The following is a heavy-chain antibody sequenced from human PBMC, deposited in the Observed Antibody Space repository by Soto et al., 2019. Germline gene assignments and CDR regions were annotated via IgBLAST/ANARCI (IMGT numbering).Heavy chain of an antibody. J-gene: IGHJ6*03. CDR1: GDSVSSNSAA. Sequence: SQTLPLTCAISGDSVSSNSAAWNWIRQSPSRGLEWLGRTYYRSKWYNDYAVSVKSRITINPDTSKNQFSLQLNSVTPEDTAVYYCAREGGIYDILTGYYSYYYMDVWGKGTTVTVSS. D-gene: IGHD3-9*01. CDR2: TYYRSKWYN. V-gene: IGHV6-1*01. CDR3: AREGGIYDILTGYYSYYYMDV.